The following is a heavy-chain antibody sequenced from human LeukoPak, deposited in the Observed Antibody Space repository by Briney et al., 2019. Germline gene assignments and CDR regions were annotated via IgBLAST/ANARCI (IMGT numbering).Heavy chain of an antibody. Sequence: GGSLRLSCATSGLTFRTTWMHWVRQAPGKGLMWVSRMNGKGTTIDYADSVKGRFTVSRDYAKNTLFLQMNNLRTEGTALYFCATARNFRFEYWGQGSLVIVSA. CDR3: ATARNFRFEY. J-gene: IGHJ4*02. V-gene: IGHV3-74*01. CDR1: GLTFRTTW. CDR2: MNGKGTTI. D-gene: IGHD1-7*01.